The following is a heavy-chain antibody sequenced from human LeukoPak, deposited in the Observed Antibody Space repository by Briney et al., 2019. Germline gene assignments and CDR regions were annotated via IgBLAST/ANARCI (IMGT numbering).Heavy chain of an antibody. V-gene: IGHV4-59*11. D-gene: IGHD6-13*01. CDR2: IYYSGST. CDR3: ARSMQQPNYYYYMDV. Sequence: PSETLFLTCTVSGGSISSHYWSWIRQPPGKGLEWIGYIYYSGSTNYNPSLKSRVTISVDTSKNQFSLKLSSVTAADTAVYYCARSMQQPNYYYYMDVWGKGTTVTVSS. CDR1: GGSISSHY. J-gene: IGHJ6*03.